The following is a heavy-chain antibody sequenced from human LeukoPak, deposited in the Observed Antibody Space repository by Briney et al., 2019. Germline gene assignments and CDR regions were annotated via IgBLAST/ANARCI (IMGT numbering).Heavy chain of an antibody. CDR2: INHSGST. CDR1: GGSFSGYY. J-gene: IGHJ3*02. D-gene: IGHD6-13*01. CDR3: ARRIAAATNDAFDI. Sequence: SETLSLTCAVYGGSFSGYYWSWIRQPPGKGLEWIGEINHSGSTNYNPSLKSRVTISVDTSKNQFSLKLSSVTAADTAVYYCARRIAAATNDAFDIWGQGTMVTVSS. V-gene: IGHV4-34*01.